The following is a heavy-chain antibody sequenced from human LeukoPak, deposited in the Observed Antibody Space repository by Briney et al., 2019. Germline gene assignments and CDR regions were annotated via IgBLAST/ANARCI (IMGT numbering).Heavy chain of an antibody. CDR3: ASPRDVAVVVGATAGYFDL. CDR2: ISYSGCT. V-gene: IGHV4-59*01. J-gene: IGHJ2*01. CDR1: GGSISTFH. Sequence: SETLSFTCTVSGGSISTFHWSWLRPPPGQGLEWIGDISYSGCTKYNPSLKSRVTISVDTSKNQFSLKLSSVTAADTAVYYCASPRDVAVVVGATAGYFDLWGRGTLVTVSS. D-gene: IGHD2-15*01.